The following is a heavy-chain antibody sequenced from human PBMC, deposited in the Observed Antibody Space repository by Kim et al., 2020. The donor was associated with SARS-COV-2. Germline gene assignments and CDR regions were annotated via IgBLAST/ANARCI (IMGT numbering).Heavy chain of an antibody. CDR3: VKSQGDY. J-gene: IGHJ4*02. Sequence: GGSLRLSCSASGFTFSRSSIYWVRRAPGSGLEYVSAISNDGGSTFYADSVKDRFTISRDNSKNTAYLQMSSLRAEDTAVYYCVKSQGDYWGRGTLVTVSS. CDR2: ISNDGGST. V-gene: IGHV3-64D*06. CDR1: GFTFSRSS.